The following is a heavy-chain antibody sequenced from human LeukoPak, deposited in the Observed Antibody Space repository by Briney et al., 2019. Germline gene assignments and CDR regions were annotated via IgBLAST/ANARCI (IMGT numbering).Heavy chain of an antibody. CDR2: IYYSGST. Sequence: SETLSLTCTVSGGSISSGGYYWSWIRQHPGKGLERIGYIYYSGSTYYNPSLKSRVTISVDTSKNQFSLKLSSVTAADTAVYYCARESDVDSKDAFDIWGQGTMVTVSS. CDR1: GGSISSGGYY. D-gene: IGHD5-12*01. CDR3: ARESDVDSKDAFDI. J-gene: IGHJ3*02. V-gene: IGHV4-31*03.